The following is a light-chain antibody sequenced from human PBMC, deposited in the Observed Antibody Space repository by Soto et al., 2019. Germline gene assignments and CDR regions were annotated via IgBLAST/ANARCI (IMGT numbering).Light chain of an antibody. Sequence: EIVLTQSPGTLSSSPGERATLSCRAIQSVSSSYLAWYRQKPGQAPRLLIYAASSRATGIPDRFSGSGSGTYFTLTISSLEPDDFAVYYCQQYGSSSWTFGQGTKVEFK. J-gene: IGKJ1*01. V-gene: IGKV3-20*01. CDR3: QQYGSSSWT. CDR1: QSVSSSY. CDR2: AAS.